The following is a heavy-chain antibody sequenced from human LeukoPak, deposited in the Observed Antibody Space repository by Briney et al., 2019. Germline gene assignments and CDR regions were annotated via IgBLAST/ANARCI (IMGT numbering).Heavy chain of an antibody. D-gene: IGHD2-15*01. CDR3: ARREISCVGGCFYY. Sequence: PGGSLRLSCAASGFTFSSYDMNWVRQAPGKGLEWVSYISSSGSAIYYADSVKGRFTTSRDNAKNSLYLQMNSLRAEDTAVYYCARREISCVGGCFYYWGQGTLVTVSS. CDR1: GFTFSSYD. CDR2: ISSSGSAI. V-gene: IGHV3-48*03. J-gene: IGHJ4*02.